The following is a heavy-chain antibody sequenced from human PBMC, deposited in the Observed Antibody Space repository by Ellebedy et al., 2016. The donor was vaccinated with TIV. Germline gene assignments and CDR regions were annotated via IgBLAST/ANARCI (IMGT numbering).Heavy chain of an antibody. V-gene: IGHV3-23*01. Sequence: GGSLRLSXAASGFTFSSYAMSWVRQAPGKGLEWVSAISGSGGSTYYADSVKGRFTISRDNSKNTLYLQMNSLRAEDTAVYYCAKDGVKGYYDSSGLFDYWGQGTLVTVSS. J-gene: IGHJ4*02. CDR2: ISGSGGST. D-gene: IGHD3-22*01. CDR1: GFTFSSYA. CDR3: AKDGVKGYYDSSGLFDY.